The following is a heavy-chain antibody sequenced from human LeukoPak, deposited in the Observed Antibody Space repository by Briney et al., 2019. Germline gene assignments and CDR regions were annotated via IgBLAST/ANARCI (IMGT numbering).Heavy chain of an antibody. CDR2: INSDGSST. D-gene: IGHD3-22*01. Sequence: GGSLRLSCAASGFTFSSYWMHWVRQAPGKGLVWVSRINSDGSSTSYAGSVKGRFTISRDNAKNTLYLQMNSLRAEDTAVYYCARDRGYYDSSGYYSLDYWGQGTLVTVSS. CDR3: ARDRGYYDSSGYYSLDY. V-gene: IGHV3-74*01. CDR1: GFTFSSYW. J-gene: IGHJ4*02.